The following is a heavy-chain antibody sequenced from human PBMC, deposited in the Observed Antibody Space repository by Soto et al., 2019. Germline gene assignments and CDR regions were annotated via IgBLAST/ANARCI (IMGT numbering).Heavy chain of an antibody. CDR1: GYTFTNYY. Sequence: GASVKVSCKASGYTFTNYYIHWVRQAPGQGLEWMGWINVYNGNTKYAQKVQGRVTMTTDTSTSTAYMELRSLRSDDTAVYYCARGVGSGSYYNQYNWFDPWGQGTLVTVSS. D-gene: IGHD3-10*01. CDR2: INVYNGNT. V-gene: IGHV1-18*04. J-gene: IGHJ5*02. CDR3: ARGVGSGSYYNQYNWFDP.